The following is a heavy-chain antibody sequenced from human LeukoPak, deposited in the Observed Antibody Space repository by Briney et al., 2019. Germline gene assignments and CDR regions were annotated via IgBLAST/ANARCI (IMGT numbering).Heavy chain of an antibody. CDR3: APIFGDYSDFDS. J-gene: IGHJ4*01. V-gene: IGHV4-34*01. Sequence: SETLSLTCAVYGGSLIIYFWSWIRQPPGQGLEWIGEITHSGRIHYNPPLKGRVTISRDTSKNQFSLRLSSVTAADTAVYYCAPIFGDYSDFDSWGQGTLVTVSS. D-gene: IGHD4-17*01. CDR2: ITHSGRI. CDR1: GGSLIIYF.